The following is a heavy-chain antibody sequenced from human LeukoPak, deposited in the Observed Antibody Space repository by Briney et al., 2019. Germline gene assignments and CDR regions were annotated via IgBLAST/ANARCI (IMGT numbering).Heavy chain of an antibody. V-gene: IGHV3-49*03. CDR3: TREPQLWLGNYGMDI. CDR2: IKSKAYGATT. Sequence: GGSLRLSCAASGFTFGDYDVSWFRQAPGKGLEWVGFIKSKAYGATTEYATSVKGRFSISRDDSKSIAYLQMNSLKTEDTAVYYCTREPQLWLGNYGMDIWGQGTTVTVSS. CDR1: GFTFGDYD. J-gene: IGHJ6*02. D-gene: IGHD3-10*01.